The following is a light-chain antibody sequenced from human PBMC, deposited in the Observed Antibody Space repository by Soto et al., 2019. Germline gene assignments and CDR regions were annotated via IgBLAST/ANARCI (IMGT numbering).Light chain of an antibody. CDR2: GAT. J-gene: IGKJ2*01. CDR1: QSLSSNF. V-gene: IGKV3-20*01. Sequence: EIVLTQSPGTLSLSPGERATLSCRASQSLSSNFLAWYQQKPGQAPRLLIYGATSRAPGVPDRFSGGGSGTDFALTISRLEPEDFAVYYCQRFGNSPLYTFGQGTKLE. CDR3: QRFGNSPLYT.